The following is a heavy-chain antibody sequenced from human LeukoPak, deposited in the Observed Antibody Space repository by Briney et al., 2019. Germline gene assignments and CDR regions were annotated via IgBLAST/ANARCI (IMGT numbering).Heavy chain of an antibody. V-gene: IGHV4-34*01. J-gene: IGHJ3*02. D-gene: IGHD5-12*01. CDR2: INHSGST. Sequence: SETLSLTCAVYGGSFSGYYWSWIRQPPGKGLEWIGEINHSGSTNYNPSLKSRVTISVDTSKNQFSLKLSSVTAADTAVYYCARSCLIVATKPTDAFDIWGQGTMVTVSS. CDR1: GGSFSGYY. CDR3: ARSCLIVATKPTDAFDI.